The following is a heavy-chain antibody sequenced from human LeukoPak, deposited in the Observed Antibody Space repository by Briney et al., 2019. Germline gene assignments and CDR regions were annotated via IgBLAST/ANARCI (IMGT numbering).Heavy chain of an antibody. J-gene: IGHJ6*03. D-gene: IGHD6-13*01. CDR1: GFTFSSYS. CDR2: ISSSSSYI. CDR3: ARGGREQQLPQIQYYYYYYMDV. Sequence: PGGSLTLSCAASGFTFSSYSMNWVRQAPGKGLEWVSSISSSSSYIYYADSVKGRFTIARDNAKNSQYLQMNSLRAEDTAVYYCARGGREQQLPQIQYYYYYYMDVWGKGTTVTVSS. V-gene: IGHV3-21*01.